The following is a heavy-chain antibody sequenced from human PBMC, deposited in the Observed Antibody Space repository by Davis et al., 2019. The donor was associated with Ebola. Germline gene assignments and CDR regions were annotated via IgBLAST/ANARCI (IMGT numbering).Heavy chain of an antibody. Sequence: AASVKVSCKTSGYKFTSYGISWVRQAPGQGLEWVGWISAYDDKTRYAQKMQGRVTMNIDTSTTTAYMEMRGLRSDDTAVYYCARGLRGLSGGNHFDQWGRGTLVTVSS. CDR1: GYKFTSYG. J-gene: IGHJ4*02. D-gene: IGHD4-23*01. V-gene: IGHV1-18*01. CDR3: ARGLRGLSGGNHFDQ. CDR2: ISAYDDKT.